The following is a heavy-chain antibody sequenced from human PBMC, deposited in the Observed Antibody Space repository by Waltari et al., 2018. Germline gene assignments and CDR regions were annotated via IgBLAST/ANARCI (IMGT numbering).Heavy chain of an antibody. Sequence: EVQLVESGGGLVQPGRSLRLSCTASGFTFGDYAMSWFRQAPGKGLEWVGFIRSKANGGTTEYAASVKGRFTISREDSKSISYLQMNSLKTEDTAVYYCTSESTITMIVPWDYWGQGTLVTVSS. CDR3: TSESTITMIVPWDY. CDR1: GFTFGDYA. V-gene: IGHV3-49*03. CDR2: IRSKANGGTT. J-gene: IGHJ4*02. D-gene: IGHD3-22*01.